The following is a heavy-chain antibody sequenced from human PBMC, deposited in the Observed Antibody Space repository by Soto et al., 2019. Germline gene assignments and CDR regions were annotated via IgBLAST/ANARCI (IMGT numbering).Heavy chain of an antibody. J-gene: IGHJ4*02. Sequence: SETLSLTCAVYGGSFSGYYWSWIRQPPGKGLEWFWEINHSGSINYNPSLKSRVTISVDTSKNQFSLKLSSVTAADTAVYYCARDDSCSGGSCYGGPIYFDYWGQGTLVTVS. CDR2: INHSGSI. CDR3: ARDDSCSGGSCYGGPIYFDY. V-gene: IGHV4-34*01. D-gene: IGHD2-15*01. CDR1: GGSFSGYY.